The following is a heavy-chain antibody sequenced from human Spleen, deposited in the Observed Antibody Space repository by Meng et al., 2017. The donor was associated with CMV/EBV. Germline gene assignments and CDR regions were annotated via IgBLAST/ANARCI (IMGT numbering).Heavy chain of an antibody. J-gene: IGHJ4*02. CDR3: ARENWGNFDY. V-gene: IGHV3-7*01. CDR1: GFRFGSYW. D-gene: IGHD3-16*01. CDR2: VDQDGRET. Sequence: GGSLRLSCAVSGFRFGSYWMTWVRQAPGKGLEWVATVDQDGRETFYVESVKGRFTISRDNAKGALYLQMINLRPEDTSVFYCARENWGNFDYWGQGRLVTVSS.